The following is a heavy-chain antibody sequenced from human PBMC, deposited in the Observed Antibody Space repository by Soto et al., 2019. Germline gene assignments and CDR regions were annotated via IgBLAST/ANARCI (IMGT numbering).Heavy chain of an antibody. V-gene: IGHV3-33*01. Sequence: PGESLKISCAASGFTFSSYGMHWVRQAPGKGLEWVAVIWYDGSNKYYADSVKGRFTISRDNSKNTLYLQMNSLRAEDTAVYYCARDQDSSGYYFGYWGQGTLVTVSS. CDR3: ARDQDSSGYYFGY. J-gene: IGHJ4*02. CDR2: IWYDGSNK. D-gene: IGHD3-22*01. CDR1: GFTFSSYG.